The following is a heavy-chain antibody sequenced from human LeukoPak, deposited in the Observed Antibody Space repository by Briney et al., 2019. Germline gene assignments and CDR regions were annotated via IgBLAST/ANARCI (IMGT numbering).Heavy chain of an antibody. V-gene: IGHV3-48*01. Sequence: GGSLRLSCAASGFTFSSYGMTWVRQAPGKGLEWVSYISSSSSTIYYADSVKGRFTISRDNSKNTLYLQMNSLRAEDTAVYYCAKDLVVVGSGFDPWGQGTLVTVSS. CDR1: GFTFSSYG. CDR3: AKDLVVVGSGFDP. CDR2: ISSSSSTI. D-gene: IGHD3-22*01. J-gene: IGHJ5*02.